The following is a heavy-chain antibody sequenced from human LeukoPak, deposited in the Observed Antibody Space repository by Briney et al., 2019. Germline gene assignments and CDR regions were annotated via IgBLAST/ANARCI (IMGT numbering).Heavy chain of an antibody. V-gene: IGHV1-8*01. D-gene: IGHD6-19*01. CDR1: GYTFTSYD. CDR2: MNPNSGNT. Sequence: ASVKVSCKASGYTFTSYDINWVRQATGQGLEWMGLMNPNSGNTGYAQKFQGGLTMTRNTYISTAYMELSSLRSEDTAVYYCARVTSGWYNWFDPWGQGTLVTVSS. CDR3: ARVTSGWYNWFDP. J-gene: IGHJ5*02.